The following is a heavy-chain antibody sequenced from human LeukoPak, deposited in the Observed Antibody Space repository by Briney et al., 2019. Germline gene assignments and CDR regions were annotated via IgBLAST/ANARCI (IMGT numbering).Heavy chain of an antibody. CDR3: AREAYSSAYYFDY. J-gene: IGHJ4*02. D-gene: IGHD5-18*01. V-gene: IGHV7-4-1*02. CDR2: INTNTGNS. Sequence: ASVKVSCKASGYTFTSYAMNWVRQAPGQGLEWMGWINTNTGNSSYARGFTGRFVFSLDTSVSTAYLQISSLKAEDTAVYYCAREAYSSAYYFDYWGQGTLVTVSS. CDR1: GYTFTSYA.